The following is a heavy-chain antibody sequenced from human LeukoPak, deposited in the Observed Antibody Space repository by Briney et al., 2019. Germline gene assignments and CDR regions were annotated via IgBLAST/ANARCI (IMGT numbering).Heavy chain of an antibody. CDR1: GGSFSGYY. V-gene: IGHV4-34*01. CDR3: ARGWLRYFDWLPPTHAFDI. J-gene: IGHJ3*02. D-gene: IGHD3-9*01. Sequence: SETLSLTCAVYGGSFSGYYWSWIRQPPGKGLEWIGEINHSGSTNYNPSLKSRVTISVDTSKNQFSLKLSSVTAADTAVYYCARGWLRYFDWLPPTHAFDIWGQGTMVTVSS. CDR2: INHSGST.